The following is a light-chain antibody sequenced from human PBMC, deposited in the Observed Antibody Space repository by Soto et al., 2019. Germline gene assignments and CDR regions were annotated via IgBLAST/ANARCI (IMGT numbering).Light chain of an antibody. J-gene: IGLJ1*01. CDR1: SSDVGSYNL. CDR3: CSYGGSYYV. V-gene: IGLV2-23*01. CDR2: EGV. Sequence: QSELTQLASVSATPRQTFTISSTGNSSDVGSYNLVSWYQQHPGKAPKLMIYEGVRRPSGVSNRFSGSKSGNTASLTISGLQADDEADYYCCSYGGSYYVFGTGTKVTVL.